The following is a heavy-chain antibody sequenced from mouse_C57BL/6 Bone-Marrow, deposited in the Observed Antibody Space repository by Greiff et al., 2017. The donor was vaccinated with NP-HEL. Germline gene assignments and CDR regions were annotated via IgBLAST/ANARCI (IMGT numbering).Heavy chain of an antibody. D-gene: IGHD1-1*01. Sequence: VKLVESGPGLVQPSQSLSITCTVSGFSLTSYGVHWVRQSPGKGLEWLGVIWSGGSTDYNAAFISRLSISKDNSKSQVFFKMNSLQADDTAIYYCARNSDRPLYGSSFYWYFDVWGTGTTVTVSS. CDR1: GFSLTSYG. J-gene: IGHJ1*03. CDR2: IWSGGST. CDR3: ARNSDRPLYGSSFYWYFDV. V-gene: IGHV2-2*01.